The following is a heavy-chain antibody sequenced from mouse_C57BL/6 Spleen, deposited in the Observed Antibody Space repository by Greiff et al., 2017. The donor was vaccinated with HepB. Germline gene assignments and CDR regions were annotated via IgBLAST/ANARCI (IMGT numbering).Heavy chain of an antibody. D-gene: IGHD4-1*01. CDR2: IYPGDGDT. CDR1: GYAFSSSW. V-gene: IGHV1-82*01. J-gene: IGHJ2*01. Sequence: VQLQQSGPELVKPGVSVKISCKASGYAFSSSWMNWVKQRPGKGLEWIGRIYPGDGDTNYNGKFKGKATLTADKSSSTAYMQLSSLTSEDSAVYFCARFPGTSGVYFDYWGQGTTLTVSS. CDR3: ARFPGTSGVYFDY.